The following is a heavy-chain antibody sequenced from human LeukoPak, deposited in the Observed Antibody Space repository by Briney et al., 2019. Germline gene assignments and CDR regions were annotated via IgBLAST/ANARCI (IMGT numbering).Heavy chain of an antibody. CDR3: ARDHIRGQQLVQGWFDP. D-gene: IGHD6-13*01. V-gene: IGHV1-3*01. Sequence: ASVKVSCKASGYTFTSYGISWVRQAPGQRLEWMGWINAGNGNTKYSQKFQGRVTITRDTSASTAYMELSSLRSEDTAVYYCARDHIRGQQLVQGWFDPWGQGTLVTVSS. CDR2: INAGNGNT. CDR1: GYTFTSYG. J-gene: IGHJ5*02.